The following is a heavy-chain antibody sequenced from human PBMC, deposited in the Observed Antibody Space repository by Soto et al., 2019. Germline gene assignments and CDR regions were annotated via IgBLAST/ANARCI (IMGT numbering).Heavy chain of an antibody. CDR1: GGSFSGYY. CDR2: INHSGST. J-gene: IGHJ6*02. CDR3: ARLPLPNDYYGMDV. Sequence: SETLSLTCAVYGGSFSGYYWSWIRQPPGKGLEWIGEINHSGSTNYNPSLKSRVTISVDTSKNQFSLKLSSVTAADTAVYYCARLPLPNDYYGMDVWGQGTTVTVSS. D-gene: IGHD1-1*01. V-gene: IGHV4-34*01.